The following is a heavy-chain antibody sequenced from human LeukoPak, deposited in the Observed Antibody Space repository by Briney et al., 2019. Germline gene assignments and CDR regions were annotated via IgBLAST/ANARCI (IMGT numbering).Heavy chain of an antibody. CDR2: IYYSGST. J-gene: IGHJ3*02. CDR1: GGSISSSSYY. D-gene: IGHD6-13*01. V-gene: IGHV4-39*01. CDR3: ASPLIAAAGTLLNDAFDI. Sequence: KPSETLSLTCTVSGGSISSSSYYWGWIRQPPGKGLEWIGSIYYSGSTYYNPSLKSRVTISVDTSKNQFSLKLSSVTAADTAVYYCASPLIAAAGTLLNDAFDIWGHGTMVTVSS.